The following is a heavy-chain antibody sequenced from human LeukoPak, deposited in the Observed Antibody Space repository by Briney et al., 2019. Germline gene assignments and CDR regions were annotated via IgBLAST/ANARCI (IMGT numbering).Heavy chain of an antibody. J-gene: IGHJ3*02. CDR3: ARDNNWNNERVFVAFDI. Sequence: ASVKVSCKASGYTFTGYYIHWVRQAPGQGLEWMGWISPNSGGTNYAQKFQGRVTMTRDTSIRTAYMELSRLRSDDTAVYYCARDNNWNNERVFVAFDIWGQGTMVSVSA. CDR2: ISPNSGGT. CDR1: GYTFTGYY. D-gene: IGHD1/OR15-1a*01. V-gene: IGHV1-2*02.